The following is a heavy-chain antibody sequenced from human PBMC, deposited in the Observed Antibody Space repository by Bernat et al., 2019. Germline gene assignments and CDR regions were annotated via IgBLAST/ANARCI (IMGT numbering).Heavy chain of an antibody. D-gene: IGHD6-6*01. CDR1: GFTFSTYA. CDR2: ISYDGIDK. Sequence: QVQLVESGGGVVQPGRSLRLSCTASGFTFSTYAMHWVRQAPGKGLEWVAVISYDGIDKYYADSVKGRFTISRDNSKNTLFLQMNSLRPEDTAVYYCARDKGYSSSSGSLGYWGQGTLVTVPS. V-gene: IGHV3-30-3*01. CDR3: ARDKGYSSSSGSLGY. J-gene: IGHJ4*02.